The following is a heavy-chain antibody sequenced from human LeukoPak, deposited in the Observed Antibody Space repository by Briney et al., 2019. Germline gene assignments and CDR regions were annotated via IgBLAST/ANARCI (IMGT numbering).Heavy chain of an antibody. J-gene: IGHJ4*03. D-gene: IGHD3-10*01. CDR3: ARERTPKPYYGSGTFYRYFDY. Sequence: GGSLRLSCAASGFNFGDYYMNWIRQAPGKGLEWVSFISSSGSTKYYADSVKGRFTIFRDIAKNSLYLQMNSLRADDTAVHYCARERTPKPYYGSGTFYRYFDYWGQGTLVTVSS. CDR1: GFNFGDYY. CDR2: ISSSGSTK. V-gene: IGHV3-11*04.